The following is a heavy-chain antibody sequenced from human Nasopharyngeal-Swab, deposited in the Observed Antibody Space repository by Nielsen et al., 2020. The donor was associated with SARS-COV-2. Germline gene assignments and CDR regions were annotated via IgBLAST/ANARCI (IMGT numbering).Heavy chain of an antibody. Sequence: GESLKISCAASGFTFSSYAMHWVRQAPGKGLEWVAVISYDGSNKYYADSVKGRFTISRDNSKNTLYLQMNSLRAEDTAVYYCIVSSIAARGPYYFDYWGQGTLVNVSS. CDR2: ISYDGSNK. CDR3: IVSSIAARGPYYFDY. J-gene: IGHJ4*02. CDR1: GFTFSSYA. V-gene: IGHV3-30*04. D-gene: IGHD6-6*01.